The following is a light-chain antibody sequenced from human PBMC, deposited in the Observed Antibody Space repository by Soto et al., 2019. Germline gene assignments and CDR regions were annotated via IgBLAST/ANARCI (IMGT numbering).Light chain of an antibody. V-gene: IGKV3-20*01. CDR3: QQYGSSLT. CDR1: QSVTSN. Sequence: ILMTQSPATLSVSPGERATLSCRASQSVTSNLAWYQQKPGQAPRLLIYGASSRATGIPDRFSGSGSGTDFTLTISRLEPEDFAVYYCQQYGSSLTFGPGTKVDIK. J-gene: IGKJ3*01. CDR2: GAS.